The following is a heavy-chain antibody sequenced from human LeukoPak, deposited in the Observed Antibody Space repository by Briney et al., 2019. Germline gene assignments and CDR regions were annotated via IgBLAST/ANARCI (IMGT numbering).Heavy chain of an antibody. J-gene: IGHJ5*02. V-gene: IGHV3-48*01. CDR1: GFTFNSYS. CDR2: INGSSYTI. Sequence: GGSLRLSCVASGFTFNSYSMNWVRQAPGKGLEWVSYINGSSYTISYADSVKDRFTISRDNAKNSLFLQMNSLRAEDTAVYYCARGDPGGLRFLEWLSRDPPRFDPWGQGTLVTVSS. D-gene: IGHD3-3*01. CDR3: ARGDPGGLRFLEWLSRDPPRFDP.